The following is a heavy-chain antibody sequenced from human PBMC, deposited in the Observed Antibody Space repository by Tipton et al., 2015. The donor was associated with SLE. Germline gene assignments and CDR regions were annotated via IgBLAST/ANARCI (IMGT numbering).Heavy chain of an antibody. CDR2: INSYNGKT. D-gene: IGHD1-7*01. CDR3: ARVKGNFFDY. V-gene: IGHV1-18*01. Sequence: QVQLVQSGAELQKPGASVKVSCRVSGDTVSSFALSWVRQAPGQGLEWMGWINSYNGKTNHAQRFQGRVTLTTDTSTSTAYMELRSLRSDDTAVYYCARVKGNFFDYWGQGTLVTVSS. CDR1: GDTVSSFA. J-gene: IGHJ4*02.